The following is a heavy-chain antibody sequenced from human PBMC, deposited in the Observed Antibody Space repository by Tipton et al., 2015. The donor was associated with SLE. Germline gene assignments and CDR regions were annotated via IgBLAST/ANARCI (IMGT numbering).Heavy chain of an antibody. CDR2: IYHSGST. Sequence: TLSLTCAVSGYSISSGYYWGWIRQPPGKGLEWIGSIYHSGSTYYNPSLKSRVTISVDTSKNQFSLKLSSVTAADTAVYYCARGGGSFPGYYFDYWGQGTLVTVSS. CDR3: ARGGGSFPGYYFDY. CDR1: GYSISSGYY. J-gene: IGHJ4*02. V-gene: IGHV4-38-2*01. D-gene: IGHD1-26*01.